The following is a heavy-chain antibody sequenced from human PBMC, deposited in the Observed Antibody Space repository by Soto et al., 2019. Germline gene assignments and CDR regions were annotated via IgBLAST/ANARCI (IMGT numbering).Heavy chain of an antibody. Sequence: GGSLRLSCAASGFTFSSYSMNWVRQAPGKGLEWVSYISSSSSTIYYADSVKGRFTISRDNAKNSLYLQMNSLRAEDTAVYYCARSPLWFGELFYFDYWGQGTLVTVSS. V-gene: IGHV3-48*01. CDR3: ARSPLWFGELFYFDY. CDR1: GFTFSSYS. CDR2: ISSSSSTI. D-gene: IGHD3-10*01. J-gene: IGHJ4*02.